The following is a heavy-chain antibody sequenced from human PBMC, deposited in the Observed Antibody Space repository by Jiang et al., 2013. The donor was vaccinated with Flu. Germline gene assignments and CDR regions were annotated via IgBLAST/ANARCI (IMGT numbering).Heavy chain of an antibody. CDR1: GYTFTNYG. CDR3: ARAPRYDSSGSFDY. Sequence: GAEVKKPGASVRVSCKASGYTFTNYGISWVRQAPGQGLEWMGWISAYNGKTNYAQKLQDRVTMTTDASTSTAYMDLRSLGSDDTAVYYCARAPRYDSSGSFDYWGQGTLVTVSS. V-gene: IGHV1-18*01. D-gene: IGHD3-22*01. J-gene: IGHJ4*02. CDR2: ISAYNGKT.